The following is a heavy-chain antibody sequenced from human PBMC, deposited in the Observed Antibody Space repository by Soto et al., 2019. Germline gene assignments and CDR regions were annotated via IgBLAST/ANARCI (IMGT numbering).Heavy chain of an antibody. CDR3: ARDLVETTVTLEEYYYYYGMDV. D-gene: IGHD4-17*01. CDR2: ISSSSSYI. V-gene: IGHV3-21*01. Sequence: ESGGGLVKPGGSLRLSCAASGFTFSSYSMNWVRQAPGKGLEWVSSISSSSSYIYYADSVKGRFTISRDNAKNSLYLQMNSLRAEDTAVYYCARDLVETTVTLEEYYYYYGMDVWGQGTTVTVSS. J-gene: IGHJ6*02. CDR1: GFTFSSYS.